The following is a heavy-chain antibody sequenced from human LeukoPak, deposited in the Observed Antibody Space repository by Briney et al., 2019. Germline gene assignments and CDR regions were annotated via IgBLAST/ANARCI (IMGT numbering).Heavy chain of an antibody. CDR3: ARGEQLRSFDP. J-gene: IGHJ5*02. D-gene: IGHD6-6*01. CDR2: IIPIFGTA. V-gene: IGHV1-69*06. Sequence: SVKVPCKASGGTFSSYAISWVRQAPGQGLEWMGRIIPIFGTANYAQKFQGRVTITADKSTSTAYMELSSLRSEDTAVYYCARGEQLRSFDPWGQGTLVTVSS. CDR1: GGTFSSYA.